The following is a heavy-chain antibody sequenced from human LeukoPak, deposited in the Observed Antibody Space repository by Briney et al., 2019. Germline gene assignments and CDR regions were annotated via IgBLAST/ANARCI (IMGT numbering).Heavy chain of an antibody. V-gene: IGHV3-30*02. CDR3: AKVRDYGDFNGHFDY. CDR2: IRYDGSNK. D-gene: IGHD4-17*01. J-gene: IGHJ4*02. Sequence: PGGSLRLSCAASGFTFSIYAMHWVRQAPGKGLEWVAFIRYDGSNKYYADSVKGRFTISRDNSKNTLYLQMNSLRAEDTAVYYCAKVRDYGDFNGHFDYWGQGTLVTVSS. CDR1: GFTFSIYA.